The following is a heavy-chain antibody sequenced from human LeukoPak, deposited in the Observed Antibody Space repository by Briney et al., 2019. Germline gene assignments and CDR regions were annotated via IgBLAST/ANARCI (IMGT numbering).Heavy chain of an antibody. Sequence: PGGSLRLSCAASGFTFSSYSMSWVRQAPGKGLEWVSAISGGGGHTFYADSVKGRVTTSRDNSKNTLYLQRNNLRAEDTAVYYCAKRVAEESSSWYIDMWGQGTMVSVSS. V-gene: IGHV3-23*01. CDR2: ISGGGGHT. CDR1: GFTFSSYS. D-gene: IGHD6-13*01. J-gene: IGHJ3*02. CDR3: AKRVAEESSSWYIDM.